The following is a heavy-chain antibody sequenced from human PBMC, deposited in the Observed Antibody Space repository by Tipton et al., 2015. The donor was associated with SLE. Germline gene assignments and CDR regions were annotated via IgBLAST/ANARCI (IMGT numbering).Heavy chain of an antibody. D-gene: IGHD6-13*01. V-gene: IGHV3-30*02. CDR1: GFTFSSYG. Sequence: SLRLSCAASGFTFSSYGMHWVRQAPGKGLEWVAFIRYDGSSEYYPDSVKGRFTISRDNSKNTLYLQMNSLRAEDTAVYYCAKDRALYSSSWYDRSGGFDYWGQGTLVTVSS. J-gene: IGHJ4*02. CDR2: IRYDGSSE. CDR3: AKDRALYSSSWYDRSGGFDY.